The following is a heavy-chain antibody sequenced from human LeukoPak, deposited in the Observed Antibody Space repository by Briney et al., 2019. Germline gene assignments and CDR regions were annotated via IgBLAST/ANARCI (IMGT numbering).Heavy chain of an antibody. Sequence: SETLSLTCTVSGGSISSYYWSWIRQPPGKGLEWIGYIYYSGSTNYNPSLKSRVTISVDTSKNQFSLKLSSETAADTAVYYCARAAAMVSIDYWGQGTLVTVSS. CDR2: IYYSGST. CDR1: GGSISSYY. J-gene: IGHJ4*02. V-gene: IGHV4-59*01. D-gene: IGHD2-2*01. CDR3: ARAAAMVSIDY.